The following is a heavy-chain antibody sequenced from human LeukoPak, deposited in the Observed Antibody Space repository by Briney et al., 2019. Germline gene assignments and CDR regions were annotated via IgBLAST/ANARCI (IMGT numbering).Heavy chain of an antibody. CDR2: ISNSAI. CDR1: GFTFTNYG. D-gene: IGHD2-21*01. Sequence: GGSLRLSCATSGFTFTNYGINWVRQAPGKGLEWVSYISNSAILYADSVKGRFTISRDNAGNSLYLQMNSLRAEDTAVYYCAIIGCYRGVCHFDVWGQGTMVAVSS. CDR3: AIIGCYRGVCHFDV. V-gene: IGHV3-48*01. J-gene: IGHJ3*01.